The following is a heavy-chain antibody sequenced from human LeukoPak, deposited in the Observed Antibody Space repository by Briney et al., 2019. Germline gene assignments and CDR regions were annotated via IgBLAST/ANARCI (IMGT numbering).Heavy chain of an antibody. J-gene: IGHJ4*02. D-gene: IGHD6-6*01. V-gene: IGHV4-34*01. CDR1: GGSFSGYY. Sequence: SETLSLTCAVYGGSFSGYYWSWIRQPPGKGLEWIGEINHSGSTNYNPSLKSRVTISVDTSKNQFSLKLSSVTAADTAVYYCARDVAAHDFDYWGQGTLVTVSS. CDR2: INHSGST. CDR3: ARDVAAHDFDY.